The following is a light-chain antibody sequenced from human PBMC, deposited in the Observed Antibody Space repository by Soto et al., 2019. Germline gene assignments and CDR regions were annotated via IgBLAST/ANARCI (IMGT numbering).Light chain of an antibody. Sequence: QSALTQPASVSGSPGQSITISCTGTSSDVGSYHLVSWYQQHPGKAPKPIIYEVSKRPSGVSTRFSGSKSGNTASLTISGLQAEDEADYYCCSYAGSRTYVFGNGTKVTVL. J-gene: IGLJ1*01. CDR1: SSDVGSYHL. V-gene: IGLV2-23*02. CDR3: CSYAGSRTYV. CDR2: EVS.